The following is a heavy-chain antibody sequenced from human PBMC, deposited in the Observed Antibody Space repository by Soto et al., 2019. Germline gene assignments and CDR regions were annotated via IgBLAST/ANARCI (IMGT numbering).Heavy chain of an antibody. V-gene: IGHV1-69*12. CDR1: GGTFGNSA. D-gene: IGHD3-3*01. Sequence: QVQLVQSGAEVKKPGSSVNVSCKTSGGTFGNSAVTWVRQAPGQGLEWLGGIVPMFGTANYAQKFQGRVTITADESTITSYMEPNSLKPDDTAVYYCARDGDPQSAFWSGPLGGGRFDPWGQGTLVTVSS. CDR3: ARDGDPQSAFWSGPLGGGRFDP. J-gene: IGHJ5*02. CDR2: IVPMFGTA.